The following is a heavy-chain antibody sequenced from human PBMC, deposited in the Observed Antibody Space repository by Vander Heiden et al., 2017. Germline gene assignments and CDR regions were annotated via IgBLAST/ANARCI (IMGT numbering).Heavy chain of an antibody. CDR2: IKSKTDGGTT. CDR1: GFTFSNAW. V-gene: IGHV3-15*01. D-gene: IGHD2-21*01. J-gene: IGHJ4*02. CDR3: TTGRPYCGGDCYDY. Sequence: EVPLVESGGGLVKPGGSLRLSCAASGFTFSNAWMSWVRQAPGKGLEWVGRIKSKTDGGTTDYAAPVKGRFTISRDDSKNTLYLQMNSLKTEDTAVYYCTTGRPYCGGDCYDYWGQGTLVTVSS.